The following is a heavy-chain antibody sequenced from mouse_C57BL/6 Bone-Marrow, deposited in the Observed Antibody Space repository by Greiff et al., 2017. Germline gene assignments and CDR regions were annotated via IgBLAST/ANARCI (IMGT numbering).Heavy chain of an antibody. CDR2: IWSGGST. CDR1: GFSLTSYG. V-gene: IGHV2-2*01. J-gene: IGHJ1*03. CDR3: ARLFITTVVAHWYFDV. Sequence: VQLKQSGPGLVQPSQSLSITCTVSGFSLTSYGVHWVRQSPGKGLEWLGVIWSGGSTDYNAAFISRLSISKDNSKSQVFFKMNSLQADDTAIYYCARLFITTVVAHWYFDVWGTGTTVTVSS. D-gene: IGHD1-1*01.